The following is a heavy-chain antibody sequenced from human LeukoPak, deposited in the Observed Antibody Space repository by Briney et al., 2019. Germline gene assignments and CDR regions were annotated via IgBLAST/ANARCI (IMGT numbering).Heavy chain of an antibody. CDR3: AKGVYYDSSAYNAFDI. CDR1: GFTFSSYA. D-gene: IGHD3-22*01. V-gene: IGHV3-23*01. J-gene: IGHJ3*02. CDR2: ISGSGGSI. Sequence: GGSLRLSCAASGFTFSSYAMSWVRQAPGKGLEWVSAISGSGGSIYYADSVKGRFIISRDNSKNTLYLQVNSLRAEDTAVYYCAKGVYYDSSAYNAFDIWGQGTMVTVSS.